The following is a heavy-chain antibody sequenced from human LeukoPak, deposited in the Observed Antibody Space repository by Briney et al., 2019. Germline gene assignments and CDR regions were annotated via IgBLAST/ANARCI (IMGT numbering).Heavy chain of an antibody. CDR2: IGGTDDTI. V-gene: IGHV3-48*03. CDR3: ARTPYYGSGSPYFDY. CDR1: GFSFSTYE. Sequence: GGSLRFSCAASGFSFSTYEMNWVRQAPGKGPEWLSYIGGTDDTIYYADSVKGRFTISRDNAENSLYLQMHSLRAEDTAIYYCARTPYYGSGSPYFDYWGQGTLVTVSS. J-gene: IGHJ4*02. D-gene: IGHD3-10*01.